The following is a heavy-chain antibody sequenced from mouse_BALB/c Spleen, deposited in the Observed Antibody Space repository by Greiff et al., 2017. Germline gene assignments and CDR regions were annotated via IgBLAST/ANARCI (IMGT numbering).Heavy chain of an antibody. J-gene: IGHJ4*01. CDR2: INPSSGYS. Sequence: QVQLQQSGAELARPGASVKMSCKASGYTFTSYTMHWVKQRPGQGLEWIGYINPSSGYSNYNQKFKDKATLTADKSSSTAYMQLSSLTSEDSAVYYCARYYGSPYAMDDWGQGTSVTVSS. CDR3: ARYYGSPYAMDD. D-gene: IGHD1-2*01. CDR1: GYTFTSYT. V-gene: IGHV1-4*01.